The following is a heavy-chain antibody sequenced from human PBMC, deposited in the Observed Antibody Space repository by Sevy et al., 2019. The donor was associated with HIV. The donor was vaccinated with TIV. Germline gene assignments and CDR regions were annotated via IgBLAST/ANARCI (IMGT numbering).Heavy chain of an antibody. D-gene: IGHD2-2*01. V-gene: IGHV4-34*01. CDR3: ARHCSCTSCSHAFDI. Sequence: SETLSLTCAVYGGSFSGYYWSWIRQPPGKGLEWIGEINHSGSTNYNPSLKSRVTISVDTSKNQFSLMLSSVTAADTAVYYCARHCSCTSCSHAFDIWGQGTMVTVSS. J-gene: IGHJ3*02. CDR1: GGSFSGYY. CDR2: INHSGST.